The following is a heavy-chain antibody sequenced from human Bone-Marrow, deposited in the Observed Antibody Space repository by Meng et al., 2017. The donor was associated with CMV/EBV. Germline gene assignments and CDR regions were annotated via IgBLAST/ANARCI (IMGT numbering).Heavy chain of an antibody. D-gene: IGHD1-26*01. V-gene: IGHV3-48*03. Sequence: GGSLRLSCAASGFTFSSYEMNWVRQAPGKGLEWVSYISSSGSTIYYADSVKGRFTISRDNSKNSLYLQMNSLRTEDTALYYCAKEGGSYAFSAFDIWGQGTMVTVSS. CDR2: ISSSGSTI. CDR3: AKEGGSYAFSAFDI. CDR1: GFTFSSYE. J-gene: IGHJ3*02.